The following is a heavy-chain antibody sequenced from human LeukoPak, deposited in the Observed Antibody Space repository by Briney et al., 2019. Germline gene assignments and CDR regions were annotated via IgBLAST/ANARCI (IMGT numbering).Heavy chain of an antibody. CDR1: GFTFSSYS. Sequence: GGSLRPSCAASGFTFSSYSMNWVRQAPGKGLEWVSSISSSSSYIYYEDSVKGQLAISRDNAKNSLYLQMNSLRAEDTAVYYCAKLGIARARTLPIFDYWGQGTLVTVSS. CDR3: AKLGIARARTLPIFDY. CDR2: ISSSSSYI. D-gene: IGHD7-27*01. V-gene: IGHV3-21*04. J-gene: IGHJ4*02.